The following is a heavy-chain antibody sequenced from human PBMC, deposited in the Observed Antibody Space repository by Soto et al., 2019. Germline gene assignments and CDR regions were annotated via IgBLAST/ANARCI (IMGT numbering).Heavy chain of an antibody. CDR1: GFTFNNAW. V-gene: IGHV3-15*01. CDR3: TTGTAVAKYYFDV. J-gene: IGHJ4*02. D-gene: IGHD5-18*01. Sequence: EVQLVESGGGLVEPGGSLRLSCAASGFTFNNAWMSWVRQAPGKGLEWVGRIRSRADGETTDYAVPVKGRFTISRDDSKNTLSLQMNSLKTEDTAVYYCTTGTAVAKYYFDVWGQGTLVTVSS. CDR2: IRSRADGETT.